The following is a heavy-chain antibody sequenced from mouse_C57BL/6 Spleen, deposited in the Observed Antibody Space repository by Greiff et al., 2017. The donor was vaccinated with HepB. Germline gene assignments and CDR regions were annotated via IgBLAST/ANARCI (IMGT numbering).Heavy chain of an antibody. CDR2: IYPGDGDT. V-gene: IGHV1-82*01. J-gene: IGHJ2*01. CDR1: GYAFSSSW. CDR3: LRGYFDY. Sequence: VQLQQSGPELVKPGASVKISCKASGYAFSSSWMNWVKQRPGKGLEWIGRIYPGDGDTNYNGKFKGKATLTADKSSSTAYMQLSSLTSEDAAVYFCLRGYFDYWGQGTTLTVSS.